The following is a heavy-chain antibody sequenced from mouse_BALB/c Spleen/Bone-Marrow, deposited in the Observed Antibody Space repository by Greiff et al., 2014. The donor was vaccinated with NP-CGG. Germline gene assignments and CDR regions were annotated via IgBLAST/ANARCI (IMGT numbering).Heavy chain of an antibody. CDR2: IYPGDGDT. CDR1: GYAFSTYW. J-gene: IGHJ2*01. V-gene: IGHV1-80*01. CDR3: ARGGISVDY. Sequence: VQRVESGAELVRPGSSVKISCKSSGYAFSTYWINWVKQRPGQGLEWIGQIYPGDGDTDFSGKFKGKATLTADRSSNTAYMEFSSLTSEDSAVYFCARGGISVDYWGQGTTLTVSS.